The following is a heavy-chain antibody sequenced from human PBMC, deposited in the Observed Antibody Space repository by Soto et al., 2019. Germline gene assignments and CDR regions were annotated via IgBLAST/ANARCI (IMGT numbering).Heavy chain of an antibody. Sequence: GGSLRLSCAASGFTFSSYGMHWVRQAPGKGLEWVAVISYDGSNKYYADSVKGRFTISRDNSKNTLYLQMNSLRAEDTAVYYWAKDLSSSGWLLDYWGQGTLSPSPQ. V-gene: IGHV3-30*18. CDR3: AKDLSSSGWLLDY. D-gene: IGHD6-19*01. CDR2: ISYDGSNK. J-gene: IGHJ4*02. CDR1: GFTFSSYG.